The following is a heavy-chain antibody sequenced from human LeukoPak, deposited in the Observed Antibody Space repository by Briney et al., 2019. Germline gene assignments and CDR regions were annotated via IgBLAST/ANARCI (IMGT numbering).Heavy chain of an antibody. J-gene: IGHJ6*02. CDR3: ARESPSSGYYFPYYYYYGMDV. V-gene: IGHV3-33*01. CDR2: ICYDGSNK. D-gene: IGHD3-22*01. Sequence: GGSLRLSCAASGFTFSSYGMHWVRQAPGKGLAWVACICYDGSNKYYADSVKGRFTISRDNSKNTLYLQMNSLRAEDTAVYYCARESPSSGYYFPYYYYYGMDVWGQGTTVTVSS. CDR1: GFTFSSYG.